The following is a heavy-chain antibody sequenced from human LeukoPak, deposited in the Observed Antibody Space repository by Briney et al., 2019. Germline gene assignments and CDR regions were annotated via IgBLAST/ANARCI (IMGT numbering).Heavy chain of an antibody. Sequence: GGSLRLSCAASGFTFSSYWMSGVRQAPGKGLEWVANIKQDGSEKYYVDSVKGRFTISRDNAKNSLYLQMNSLRAEDTAVYYCARDPDRRSPEYYFDYWGQGTLVTVSS. D-gene: IGHD1-14*01. CDR1: GFTFSSYW. V-gene: IGHV3-7*01. J-gene: IGHJ4*02. CDR3: ARDPDRRSPEYYFDY. CDR2: IKQDGSEK.